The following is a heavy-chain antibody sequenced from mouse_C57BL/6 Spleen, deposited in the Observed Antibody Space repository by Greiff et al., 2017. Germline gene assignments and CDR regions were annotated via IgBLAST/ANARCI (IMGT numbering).Heavy chain of an antibody. Sequence: EVKLVESGEGLVKPGGSLKLSCAASGFTFSSYAMSWVRQTPEKRLEWVAYISSGGDYIYHADTVKGRFTISRDNARNTLYLQMSSLKSEDTAMYYCTRVDDYDGGHYYAMDYWGQGTSVTVSS. J-gene: IGHJ4*01. D-gene: IGHD2-4*01. V-gene: IGHV5-9-1*02. CDR2: ISSGGDYI. CDR3: TRVDDYDGGHYYAMDY. CDR1: GFTFSSYA.